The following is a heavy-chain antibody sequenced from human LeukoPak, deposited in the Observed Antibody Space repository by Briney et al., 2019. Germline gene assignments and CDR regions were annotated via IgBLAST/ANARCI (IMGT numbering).Heavy chain of an antibody. V-gene: IGHV3-7*05. Sequence: GGSLRLSCAASGFTFSSYWMSWVRRAPGKGLEWVANIKQDGSAKDYVDSVKGRFTISRDNAKNSLYLQMNSLRAEDTAVYYCAKNIFREYSSSEGPLDYWGQGTLVTVSS. D-gene: IGHD6-6*01. J-gene: IGHJ4*02. CDR1: GFTFSSYW. CDR3: AKNIFREYSSSEGPLDY. CDR2: IKQDGSAK.